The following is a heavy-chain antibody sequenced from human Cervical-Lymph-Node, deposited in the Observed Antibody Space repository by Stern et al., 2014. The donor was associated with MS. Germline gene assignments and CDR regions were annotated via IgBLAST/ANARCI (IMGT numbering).Heavy chain of an antibody. J-gene: IGHJ4*02. Sequence: QVQLQESGPGLVKPSETLSLTCTVSGGSISSYYWSWIRQPPGKGLEWIGYIYYSGSTNYNPSLKSRVTISVDTSKNQFSLKLSSVTAADTAVYYCARESMIGTTDYWGQGTLVTVSS. CDR2: IYYSGST. D-gene: IGHD1-7*01. CDR1: GGSISSYY. CDR3: ARESMIGTTDY. V-gene: IGHV4-59*01.